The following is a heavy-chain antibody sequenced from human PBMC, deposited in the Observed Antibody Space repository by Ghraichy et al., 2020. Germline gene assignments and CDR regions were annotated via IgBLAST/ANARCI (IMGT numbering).Heavy chain of an antibody. CDR2: ISSGSGSVI. Sequence: GGSLRLSCAASGFTFSNYEMNWVRQAPGKGLEWVSYISSGSGSVIYYADSVKGRFTISRDNAKNSLYLQMNSLRAEDTAVYYCARTPPNSGHHFDYWGQGTLVTVSS. J-gene: IGHJ4*02. CDR1: GFTFSNYE. CDR3: ARTPPNSGHHFDY. V-gene: IGHV3-48*03. D-gene: IGHD2-15*01.